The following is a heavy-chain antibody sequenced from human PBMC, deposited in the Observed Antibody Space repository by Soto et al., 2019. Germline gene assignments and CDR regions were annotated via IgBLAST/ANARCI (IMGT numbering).Heavy chain of an antibody. CDR3: ASGGEYSGYDPHYYYYYYMDV. D-gene: IGHD5-12*01. CDR2: IYSGGST. V-gene: IGHV3-53*04. J-gene: IGHJ6*03. CDR1: GFTVSSNY. Sequence: GGSLRLSCAASGFTVSSNYMSWVRQAPGKGLEWVSVIYSGGSTYYTDSVKGRFTISRHNSKNTLYLQMNSLRAEDTAVYYCASGGEYSGYDPHYYYYYYMDVWGKGTTVTVSS.